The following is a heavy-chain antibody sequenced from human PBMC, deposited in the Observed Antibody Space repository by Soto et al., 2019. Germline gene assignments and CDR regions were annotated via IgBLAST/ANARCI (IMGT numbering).Heavy chain of an antibody. Sequence: ASVKVSCKASGYTLPGYYMHWVRQAPGQGLEWMGWINPNSGVTNYAQKFQGWVTVSGDTSISTAYMELSRLRSDDTAVYYCAIGDGYKSLSFSYWGQGTLGSVCS. CDR2: INPNSGVT. CDR1: GYTLPGYY. D-gene: IGHD5-12*01. V-gene: IGHV1-2*04. J-gene: IGHJ4*02. CDR3: AIGDGYKSLSFSY.